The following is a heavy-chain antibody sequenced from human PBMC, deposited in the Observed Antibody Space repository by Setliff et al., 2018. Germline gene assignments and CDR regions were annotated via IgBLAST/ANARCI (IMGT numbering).Heavy chain of an antibody. V-gene: IGHV4-59*11. D-gene: IGHD3-22*01. CDR3: AKVGGGFYDSTGYYYFRYFDY. J-gene: IGHJ4*02. CDR2: MSDSGST. Sequence: PSETLSLTCIVSGDSISSHYWSWIRQPPGKGLEWTGYMSDSGSTKYNPSLKSRVTISLDTSKNQFSLKLTSVTAADTAMYYCAKVGGGFYDSTGYYYFRYFDYWGQGTLVTVSS. CDR1: GDSISSHY.